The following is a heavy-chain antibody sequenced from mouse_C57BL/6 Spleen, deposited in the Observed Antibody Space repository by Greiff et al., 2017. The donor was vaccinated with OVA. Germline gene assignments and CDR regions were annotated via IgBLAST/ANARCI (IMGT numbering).Heavy chain of an antibody. CDR1: GYAFSSSW. Sequence: VQLQQSGPELVKPGASVKISCKASGYAFSSSWMNWVKQRPGKGLEWIGRIYPGDGDTNYNGKFKGKATLTADKSSSTAYMQLSSLTSEDSAVYFCARGGSGWCAYWGQGTLVTVSA. V-gene: IGHV1-82*01. CDR2: IYPGDGDT. J-gene: IGHJ3*01. D-gene: IGHD3-2*02. CDR3: ARGGSGWCAY.